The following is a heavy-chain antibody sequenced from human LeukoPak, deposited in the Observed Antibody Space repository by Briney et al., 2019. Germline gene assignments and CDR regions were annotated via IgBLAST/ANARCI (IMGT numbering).Heavy chain of an antibody. Sequence: SQTLSLTCAVSGGSISSGGYSWSWIRQPPGTGLEWIGYIYHSGSTYYNPSLKSRVTISVDRSKNQFSLKLSSVTAADTAVYYCAREVRYFDWLLADSGFDIWGQGTMVTVSS. CDR2: IYHSGST. CDR3: AREVRYFDWLLADSGFDI. D-gene: IGHD3-9*01. CDR1: GGSISSGGYS. J-gene: IGHJ3*02. V-gene: IGHV4-30-2*01.